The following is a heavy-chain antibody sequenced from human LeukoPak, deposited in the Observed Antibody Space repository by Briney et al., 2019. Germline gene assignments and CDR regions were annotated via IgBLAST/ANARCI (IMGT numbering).Heavy chain of an antibody. J-gene: IGHJ5*02. CDR3: ACLPSTKFPYGSNYGYLFNR. CDR2: ISGSGETT. V-gene: IGHV3-23*01. D-gene: IGHD5-18*01. Sequence: PGGSLRLSCAASGFDFSTYAMSWVRQTPGKGLEWVSTISGSGETTYYADSVKGRFTISRDNSWNTLYLQMNSLRAGDTAVYNCACLPSTKFPYGSNYGYLFNRWGQGTLVTVSS. CDR1: GFDFSTYA.